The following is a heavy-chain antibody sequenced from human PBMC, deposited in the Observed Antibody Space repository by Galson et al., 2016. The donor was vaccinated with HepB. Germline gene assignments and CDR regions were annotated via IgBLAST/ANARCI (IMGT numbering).Heavy chain of an antibody. CDR1: GGSLSNFY. Sequence: SETLSLTCAINGGSLSNFYWNWIRQSPWKGLEWIGYVDDSGTTKYNPSLQTRVTISLDTSKNQFSLKLRSVTAADTAVYYCARLDPPYAFDMWGQGTMVTVSS. D-gene: IGHD3-9*01. J-gene: IGHJ3*02. CDR2: VDDSGTT. V-gene: IGHV4-59*08. CDR3: ARLDPPYAFDM.